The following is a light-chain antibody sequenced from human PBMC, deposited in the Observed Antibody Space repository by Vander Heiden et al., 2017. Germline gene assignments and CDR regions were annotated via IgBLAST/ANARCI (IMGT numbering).Light chain of an antibody. CDR3: QSASSSGTVV. J-gene: IGLJ2*01. CDR2: KDS. Sequence: SFLLSQPPSVPASPGHVARITCSGDALPKQYAYWYQQKPGQAPVLVIYKDSERPSGITERFSGSSSGTTVTLTIGGVQAEDEADYYCQSASSSGTVVFGGGTKLTVL. CDR1: ALPKQY. V-gene: IGLV3-25*03.